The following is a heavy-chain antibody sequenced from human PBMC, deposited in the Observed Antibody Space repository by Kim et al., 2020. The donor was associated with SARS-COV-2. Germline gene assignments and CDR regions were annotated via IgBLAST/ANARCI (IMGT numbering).Heavy chain of an antibody. D-gene: IGHD1-26*01. Sequence: GESLKISCKGSGYSFTSYWISWVRQMPGKGLEWMGRMDPSDSYTNYSPSFQGHVTISADKSISTAYLQWSSLKASDTAMYYCARHDVGAVGAIDYWGQGTLVTVSS. CDR3: ARHDVGAVGAIDY. CDR2: MDPSDSYT. CDR1: GYSFTSYW. J-gene: IGHJ4*02. V-gene: IGHV5-10-1*01.